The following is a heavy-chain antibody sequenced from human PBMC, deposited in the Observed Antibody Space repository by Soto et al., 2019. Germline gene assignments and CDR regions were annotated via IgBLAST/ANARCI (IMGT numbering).Heavy chain of an antibody. D-gene: IGHD1-26*01. CDR1: GFTFNSYG. Sequence: PGGSLRLSCAASGFTFNSYGMHWVRKGPGNGLEWVAFISYDSTKTYYADSVKGRFTISRDNSNSALYVQMNSLTGEDTAVYYCARTRSAWSDFHYYSVDVWGQGTTVTVS. CDR3: ARTRSAWSDFHYYSVDV. J-gene: IGHJ6*02. CDR2: ISYDSTKT. V-gene: IGHV3-30*03.